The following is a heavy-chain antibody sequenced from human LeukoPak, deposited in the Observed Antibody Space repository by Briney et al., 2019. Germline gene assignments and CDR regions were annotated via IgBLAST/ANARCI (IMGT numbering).Heavy chain of an antibody. CDR2: ISAYNGNT. Sequence: GASVKVSCKASGYSFNSYGISWVRQAPGQGPEWIGWISAYNGNTNYAQKLRDRVTMTTDTSTSTAYSELRSLRSDDTAVYYCARDAKRITMLRGHDYWGQGTLVTVSS. J-gene: IGHJ4*02. CDR1: GYSFNSYG. D-gene: IGHD3-10*01. V-gene: IGHV1-18*01. CDR3: ARDAKRITMLRGHDY.